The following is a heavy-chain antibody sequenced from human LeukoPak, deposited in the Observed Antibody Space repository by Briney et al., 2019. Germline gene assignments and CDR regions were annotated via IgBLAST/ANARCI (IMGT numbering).Heavy chain of an antibody. D-gene: IGHD3-3*01. J-gene: IGHJ4*02. CDR2: IIPIFGTA. V-gene: IGHV1-69*13. Sequence: ASVKVSCKAAGGTFISYAISWVRQAPAQGLEWLGGIIPIFGTANYAQKFQGRVTITADESTSTAYMELSSLRSEDTAVYYCARGTLGEWSDIWYFDYWGQGTLVTVSS. CDR3: ARGTLGEWSDIWYFDY. CDR1: GGTFISYA.